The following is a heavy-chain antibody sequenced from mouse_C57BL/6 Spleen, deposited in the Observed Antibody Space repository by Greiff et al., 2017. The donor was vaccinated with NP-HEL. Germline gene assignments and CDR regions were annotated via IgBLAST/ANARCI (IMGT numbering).Heavy chain of an antibody. Sequence: VQLQQSGAELVKPGASVKISCKASGYAFSSYWMNWVKQRPGKGLEWIGQIYPGDGDTNYNGKFKGKATLTADKSSSTSYMHLSSLTSEDSAVYFCALIYYYGSSFDYWGQGTTLTVSS. D-gene: IGHD1-1*01. CDR3: ALIYYYGSSFDY. V-gene: IGHV1-80*01. CDR1: GYAFSSYW. J-gene: IGHJ2*01. CDR2: IYPGDGDT.